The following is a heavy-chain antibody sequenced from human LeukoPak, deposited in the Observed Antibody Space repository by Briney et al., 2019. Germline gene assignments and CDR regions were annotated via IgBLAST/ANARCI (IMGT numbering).Heavy chain of an antibody. CDR3: AAVGPDSGWYSSYFDY. V-gene: IGHV1-58*01. D-gene: IGHD6-19*01. CDR2: IVVGSGNT. CDR1: GFTFTSSA. Sequence: SVKVSCKASGFTFTSSAVQWVRQARGQRLEWIGWIVVGSGNTNYAQKFQERVTITRDMSTSTAYMGLSSLRSEDTAVYYCAAVGPDSGWYSSYFDYWGQGTLVTVSS. J-gene: IGHJ4*02.